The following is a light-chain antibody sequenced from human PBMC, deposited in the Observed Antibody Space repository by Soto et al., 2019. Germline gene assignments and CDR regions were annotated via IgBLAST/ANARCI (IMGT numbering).Light chain of an antibody. CDR3: QQYYDWPWT. CDR1: QSVGSN. Sequence: EKVMTQSPGSLSVSPGERAALSCRASQSVGSNLAWYQRKPGQAPRLLIYGASTRATGIPSRFSGSGSGTDFTLTISSLPSEDFAVDYCQQYYDWPWTFGQGTTVEIK. J-gene: IGKJ1*01. CDR2: GAS. V-gene: IGKV3-15*01.